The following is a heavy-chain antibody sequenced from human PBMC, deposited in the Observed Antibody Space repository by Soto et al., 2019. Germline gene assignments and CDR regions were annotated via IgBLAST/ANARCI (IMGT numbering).Heavy chain of an antibody. CDR2: ISAHNGNT. CDR1: GYIFTTYG. V-gene: IGHV1-18*01. J-gene: IGHJ4*02. CDR3: ARGRCGDY. Sequence: QVHLVQSGAEVKKPGASVKDSCKGSGYIFTTYGITWVRQAPGQGLEWMGWISAHNGNTNDAQKLQGRVTVTRDTSPSTAYMELRNLRSDDTVVYYCARGRCGDYWGQGALVTVSS.